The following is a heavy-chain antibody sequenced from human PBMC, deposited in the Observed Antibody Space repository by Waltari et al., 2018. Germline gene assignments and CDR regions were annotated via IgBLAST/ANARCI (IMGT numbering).Heavy chain of an antibody. CDR2: FDPEDGEM. V-gene: IGHV1-24*01. CDR3: ATGYGSEF. D-gene: IGHD3-10*01. J-gene: IGHJ1*01. CDR1: GHTLSHLA. Sequence: QVQLVQSGAEVKQPGASVKVSCKLSGHTLSHLAIHWVRQGPGKGLEWMGGFDPEDGEMTYAQKFQGRVTMTEDPSTDTAYMELSSLTSEDTAVYFCATGYGSEFWGQGSLVTVSS.